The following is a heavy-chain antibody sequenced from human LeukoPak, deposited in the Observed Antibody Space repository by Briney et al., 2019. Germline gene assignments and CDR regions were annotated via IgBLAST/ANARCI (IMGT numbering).Heavy chain of an antibody. J-gene: IGHJ4*02. CDR2: VSAYNGNT. Sequence: ASAKVSCKASGYTFTSYGISWVRQAPGHGLEWMGWVSAYNGNTNYAQKLQGRVTMTTDTSTSTAYMELRSLRSDDTAVYYCARGHYDILTGYAYYFDYWGQGTLVTVSS. CDR3: ARGHYDILTGYAYYFDY. CDR1: GYTFTSYG. V-gene: IGHV1-18*01. D-gene: IGHD3-9*01.